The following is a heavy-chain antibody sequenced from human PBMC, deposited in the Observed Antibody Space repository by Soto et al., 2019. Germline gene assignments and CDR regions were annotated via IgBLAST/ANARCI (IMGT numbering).Heavy chain of an antibody. CDR2: IYPGDSDT. CDR3: ARHYCSSTSCYPVYYYYYGMDV. V-gene: IGHV5-51*01. J-gene: IGHJ6*02. CDR1: GYSFTSYW. Sequence: GESLKISCKGSGYSFTSYWIGWVRQMPGKGLEWMGIIYPGDSDTRYSPSFQGQVTISADKSISTAYLQWSSLKASDTAMYYCARHYCSSTSCYPVYYYYYGMDVWGQGXTVTVSS. D-gene: IGHD2-2*01.